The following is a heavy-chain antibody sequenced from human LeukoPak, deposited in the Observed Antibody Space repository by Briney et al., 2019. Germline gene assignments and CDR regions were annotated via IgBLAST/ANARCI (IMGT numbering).Heavy chain of an antibody. D-gene: IGHD3-3*01. CDR1: GGTFSSYA. CDR2: IIPIFGTA. V-gene: IGHV1-69*06. J-gene: IGHJ4*02. CDR3: ARDRKAYYDFWSGYGDFDY. Sequence: SVKVSCKASGGTFSSYAISWVRQAPGQGLEWMGGIIPIFGTANYAQKFQGRVTITADKSTSTAYMELSSLRSEDTAVYYCARDRKAYYDFWSGYGDFDYWGQGTLVTVSS.